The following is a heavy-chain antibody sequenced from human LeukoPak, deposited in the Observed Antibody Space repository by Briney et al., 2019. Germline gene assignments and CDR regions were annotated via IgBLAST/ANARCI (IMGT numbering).Heavy chain of an antibody. D-gene: IGHD1-26*01. V-gene: IGHV4-4*07. J-gene: IGHJ3*01. CDR3: ARGSEWAGEGAFDL. CDR2: IYSSGST. CDR1: GGSISTNY. Sequence: PSETLSLTCTVSGGSISTNYWSWIRQPAGKGLEWIGRIYSSGSTNYNPSLKSRVTMSVDTSKNQFSLKLSSVTAADTAVYYCARGSEWAGEGAFDLWGQGTLVTVSS.